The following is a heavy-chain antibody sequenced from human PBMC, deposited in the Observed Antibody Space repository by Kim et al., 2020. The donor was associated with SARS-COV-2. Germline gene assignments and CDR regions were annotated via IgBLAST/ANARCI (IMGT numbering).Heavy chain of an antibody. CDR2: IKQDGSEK. CDR1: GFTFSSYW. V-gene: IGHV3-7*03. Sequence: GGSLRLSCAASGFTFSSYWMSWVRQAPGKGLEWVANIKQDGSEKYYVDSVKGRFTISRDNAKNSLYLQMNSLRAEDTAVYYCAREGTGYYNYYYYYYGMGVWGQGTTVTVSS. CDR3: AREGTGYYNYYYYYYGMGV. J-gene: IGHJ6*02. D-gene: IGHD3-9*01.